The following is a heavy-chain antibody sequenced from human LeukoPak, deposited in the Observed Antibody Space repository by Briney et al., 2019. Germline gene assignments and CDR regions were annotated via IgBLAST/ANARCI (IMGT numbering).Heavy chain of an antibody. D-gene: IGHD1-26*01. CDR3: TTEVVGATTEYYFDY. Sequence: GGSLRLSCAASGFTFSNAWMSWVLQAPGKGLEWVGRIKSKTDGGTTDYAAPVKGRFTISRDDSKNTLYLQMNSLKTEDTAVYYCTTEVVGATTEYYFDYWGQGTLVTVSS. CDR2: IKSKTDGGTT. J-gene: IGHJ4*02. V-gene: IGHV3-15*01. CDR1: GFTFSNAW.